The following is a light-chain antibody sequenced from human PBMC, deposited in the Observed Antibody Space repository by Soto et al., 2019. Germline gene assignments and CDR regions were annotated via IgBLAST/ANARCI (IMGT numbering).Light chain of an antibody. CDR2: GAS. CDR3: QHYDNLPPFT. CDR1: QDIRTS. V-gene: IGKV1-33*01. J-gene: IGKJ3*01. Sequence: DIQMTQSPSSLSASVGARVSITCQASQDIRTSLSWFQQKPGRAPKLLIYGASNLETGVPSRFGGSGSGTDFTFTISSLQPEDIATYYCQHYDNLPPFTFGPGTKVDIK.